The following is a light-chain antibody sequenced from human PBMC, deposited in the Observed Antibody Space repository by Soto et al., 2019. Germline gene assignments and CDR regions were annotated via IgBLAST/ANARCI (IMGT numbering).Light chain of an antibody. CDR3: QQYKHYST. CDR1: QSISVF. CDR2: AAS. Sequence: DIQMTQSPSTLSASVGDRVTITCRASQSISVFLAWYQQKPGRAPKLLIYAASTLESGVPSRSSGSGSETEFLLTISRLQPDDSATYYCQQYKHYSTFGQGTKLEIK. J-gene: IGKJ2*01. V-gene: IGKV1-5*03.